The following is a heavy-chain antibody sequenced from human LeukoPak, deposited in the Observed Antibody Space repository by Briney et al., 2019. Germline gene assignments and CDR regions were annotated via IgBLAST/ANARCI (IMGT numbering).Heavy chain of an antibody. D-gene: IGHD3-22*01. V-gene: IGHV3-11*01. CDR3: ARDTYYYDSRGSLDY. CDR2: ISSSGSTI. Sequence: GGSLRLSCAASGFTFSDYYMNWIRQAPGKGLEWVSYISSSGSTIYYADSVKGRFTISRDNAKNSLYLQMNSLRAEDTAVYYCARDTYYYDSRGSLDYWGQGTPVTVSS. J-gene: IGHJ4*02. CDR1: GFTFSDYY.